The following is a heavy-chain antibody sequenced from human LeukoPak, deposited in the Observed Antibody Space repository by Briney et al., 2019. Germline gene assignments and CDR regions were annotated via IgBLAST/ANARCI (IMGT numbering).Heavy chain of an antibody. CDR3: AKGPHTSPFDC. V-gene: IGHV3-23*01. J-gene: IGHJ4*02. Sequence: GGSLRLSCAASGFTFSSYAMSWARQAPGKGLEWVSTISGSAGSTYYADSVKGRFTISRDNSKNTLNLQMNSLRAEDTAVYYCAKGPHTSPFDCWGQGTLVTVSS. CDR2: ISGSAGST. D-gene: IGHD5-18*01. CDR1: GFTFSSYA.